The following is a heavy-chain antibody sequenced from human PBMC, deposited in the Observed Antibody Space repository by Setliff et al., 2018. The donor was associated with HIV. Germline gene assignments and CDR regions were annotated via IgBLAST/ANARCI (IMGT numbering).Heavy chain of an antibody. CDR3: ARYSSDWSAVDY. D-gene: IGHD6-19*01. J-gene: IGHJ4*02. Sequence: SGPTLVNPTETLTLTCTVSGFSLSNARMGVSWIRQPPGKALQWLAHIFSNDEKSYSTSLKSRLTISRDTSISQVVLIMTNMDPVDTATYYCARYSSDWSAVDYWGQGTLVTVSS. V-gene: IGHV2-26*01. CDR2: IFSNDEK. CDR1: GFSLSNARMG.